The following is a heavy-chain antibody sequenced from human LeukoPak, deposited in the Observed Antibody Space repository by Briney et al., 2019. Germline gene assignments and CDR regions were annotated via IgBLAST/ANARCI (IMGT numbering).Heavy chain of an antibody. CDR1: VYTFTAYY. D-gene: IGHD2-15*01. Sequence: SVKVSCKASVYTFTAYYMNWVRQAPGHGLEWMGWINPNSGGTNSAQKFQGRVTMTRDTSITTVYMELSSLRSDDTAMYYCTRALRSDYGGQGTLVTVSS. V-gene: IGHV1-2*02. CDR3: TRALRSDY. J-gene: IGHJ4*02. CDR2: INPNSGGT.